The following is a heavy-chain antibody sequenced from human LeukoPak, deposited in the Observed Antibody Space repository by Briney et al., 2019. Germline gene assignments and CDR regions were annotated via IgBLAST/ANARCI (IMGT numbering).Heavy chain of an antibody. J-gene: IGHJ4*02. CDR2: FSGSGAST. V-gene: IGHV3-23*01. Sequence: GGSLSLSGAASGVTLSSYGMSWVRQAPGKGLEWVSGFSGSGASTYYAASLKGRFTISRDNSKNTLFLQMKSLRVEDTAVYYCAKETPVTGYHLDHWGQGSLVTVPS. CDR1: GVTLSSYG. CDR3: AKETPVTGYHLDH. D-gene: IGHD2-21*02.